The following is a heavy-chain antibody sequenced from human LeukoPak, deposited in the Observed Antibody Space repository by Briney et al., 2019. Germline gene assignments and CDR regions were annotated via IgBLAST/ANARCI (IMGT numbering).Heavy chain of an antibody. D-gene: IGHD5-18*01. Sequence: SETLSLTCTVSGGSISSYYWSWIRQPPGKGLEWIGYIYYSGSTNYNPSLKSRVTISVDTSKNQFSLKLSSVTAADTAVYYCARVQLWYYYYYYMDVWGKGTTVTVSS. CDR1: GGSISSYY. CDR2: IYYSGST. V-gene: IGHV4-59*12. J-gene: IGHJ6*03. CDR3: ARVQLWYYYYYYMDV.